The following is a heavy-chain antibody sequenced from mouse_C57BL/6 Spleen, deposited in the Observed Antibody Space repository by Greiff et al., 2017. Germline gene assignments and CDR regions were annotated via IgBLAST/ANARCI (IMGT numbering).Heavy chain of an antibody. CDR3: AGYYYGFDY. D-gene: IGHD1-1*01. CDR1: GFSLTSYA. CDR2: IWTGGGT. J-gene: IGHJ2*01. V-gene: IGHV2-9-1*01. Sequence: QVQLKESGPGLVAPSPCLSFTCTVSGFSLTSYAISWVRQPPGKGLEWLGVIWTGGGTNYNSALQSSLSISKDNSKSEVFLQMNSLQTDDTARFYCAGYYYGFDYWGQGTTLTVSS.